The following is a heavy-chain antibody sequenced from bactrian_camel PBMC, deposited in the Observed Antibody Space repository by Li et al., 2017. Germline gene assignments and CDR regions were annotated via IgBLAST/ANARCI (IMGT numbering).Heavy chain of an antibody. Sequence: LVESGGGSVPAGGSLNLSCAASGARYSRYYCMAWFREAPGKEREGVAAIDDDSGITYEKYVQGRFTISQDKAKNTLSLQMDSLKPEDTAMYYCAARQPCRVWLGYEDPGEYNIWGQGTQVTVS. CDR3: AARQPCRVWLGYEDPGEYNI. D-gene: IGHD1*01. CDR2: IDDDSGIT. V-gene: IGHV3S31*01. CDR1: GARYSRYYC. J-gene: IGHJ4*01.